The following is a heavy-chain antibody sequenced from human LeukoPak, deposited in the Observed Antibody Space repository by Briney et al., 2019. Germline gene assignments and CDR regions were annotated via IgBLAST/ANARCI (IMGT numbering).Heavy chain of an antibody. D-gene: IGHD2-2*03. J-gene: IGHJ5*02. V-gene: IGHV1-2*02. Sequence: GASVKVSCKASGYTFTGYYMHWVRQAPGQGLERMGWINPNSGGTNYAQKFQGRVTMTRDTSISTAYMELSRLRSDDTAVYYCARVGYCSSTSCFDWFDPWGQGTLVTVSS. CDR3: ARVGYCSSTSCFDWFDP. CDR2: INPNSGGT. CDR1: GYTFTGYY.